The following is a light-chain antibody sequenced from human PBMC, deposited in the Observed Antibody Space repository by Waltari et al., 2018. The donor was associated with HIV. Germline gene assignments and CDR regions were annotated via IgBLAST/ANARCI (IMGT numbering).Light chain of an antibody. Sequence: QSVLTQPPPASGTPGQRFPISCSVISSNIGSNYVSWYQQLPGTAPKLLIYRNNQRPSGVPDRFSGSKSGTSASLAISGLRSEDEADYYCAAWDDSLSGPVFGGGTKLTVL. CDR2: RNN. CDR1: SSNIGSNY. CDR3: AAWDDSLSGPV. V-gene: IGLV1-47*01. J-gene: IGLJ2*01.